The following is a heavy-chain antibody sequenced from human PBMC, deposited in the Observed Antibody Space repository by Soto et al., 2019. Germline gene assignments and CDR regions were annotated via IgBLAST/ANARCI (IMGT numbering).Heavy chain of an antibody. J-gene: IGHJ6*03. CDR2: ISGSSSFT. CDR1: GFIFSNYA. CDR3: AKAVWVTTAYFYIDV. Sequence: GGSLRLSCAASGFIFSNYAMNWVRQAPGKGLEWVSTISGSSSFTYFTDSVKGRFSISRDNSQNTLYLQMNSLRAEDTAVYYCAKAVWVTTAYFYIDVWGKGTTVTVSS. D-gene: IGHD4-17*01. V-gene: IGHV3-23*01.